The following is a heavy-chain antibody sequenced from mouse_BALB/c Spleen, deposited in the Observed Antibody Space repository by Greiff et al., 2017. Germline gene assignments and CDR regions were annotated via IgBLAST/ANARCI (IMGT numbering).Heavy chain of an antibody. CDR3: ARHEDN. V-gene: IGHV5-12-1*01. CDR1: GFAFSSYD. J-gene: IGHJ4*01. Sequence: EVKVVESGGGLVKPGGSLKLSCAASGFAFSSYDMSWVRQTPEKRLEWVAYISSGGGSTYYPDTVKGRFTISRDNAKNTLYLQMSSLKSEDTAMYYCARHEDNWGQGTSVTVSS. CDR2: ISSGGGST.